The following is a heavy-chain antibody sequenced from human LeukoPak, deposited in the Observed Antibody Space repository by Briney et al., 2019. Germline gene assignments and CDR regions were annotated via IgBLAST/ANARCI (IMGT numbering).Heavy chain of an antibody. D-gene: IGHD1-26*01. Sequence: ASVKVSCKPSGYTFSRYGFSWVRQAPGQGLEWIGWIGVFNGNRNYAKSVQGRITLTADTSTNTTYMELRSLTSDDTAVYFCGRDWDWHVQFWGQGTRITVSS. V-gene: IGHV1-18*01. CDR1: GYTFSRYG. CDR3: GRDWDWHVQF. J-gene: IGHJ4*02. CDR2: IGVFNGNR.